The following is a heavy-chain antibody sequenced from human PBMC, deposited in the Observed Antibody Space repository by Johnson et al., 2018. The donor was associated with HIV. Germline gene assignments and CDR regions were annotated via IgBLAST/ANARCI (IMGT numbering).Heavy chain of an antibody. D-gene: IGHD3-22*01. Sequence: QVQLVESGGGVVQPGRSLRLSCAASGFTFSSYAMHWVRQAPGKGLEWVAVISYDGSNKYYADSVKGRFTISRDNSKNTLYLQMNSLRAEDTAVYYCARDYAGDSSGYYFGAFDIWGQGTMVTVSS. CDR3: ARDYAGDSSGYYFGAFDI. V-gene: IGHV3-30*14. J-gene: IGHJ3*02. CDR2: ISYDGSNK. CDR1: GFTFSSYA.